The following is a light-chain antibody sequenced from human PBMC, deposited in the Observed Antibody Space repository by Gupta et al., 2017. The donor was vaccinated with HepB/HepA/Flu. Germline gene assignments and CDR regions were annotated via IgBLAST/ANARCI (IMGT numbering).Light chain of an antibody. V-gene: IGKV1-39*01. J-gene: IGKJ2*04. CDR2: AAS. CDR1: QSIHSY. CDR3: QQSNTAPRS. Sequence: IQMTQSPTSLPASVGDRVTITCRASQSIHSYLNWYQQKPGKAPNLLIYAASTLQSGVPSRFSGSGSGTDFTLTISSLQLEDFATYYCQQSNTAPRSFGQGTKLEVK.